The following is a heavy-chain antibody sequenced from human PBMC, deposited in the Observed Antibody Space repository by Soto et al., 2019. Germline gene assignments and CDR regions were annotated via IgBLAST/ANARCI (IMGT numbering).Heavy chain of an antibody. CDR1: GGSISSYY. V-gene: IGHV4-59*01. CDR2: ISYSGST. Sequence: TLSLTCTVSGGSISSYYWSWIRQPPGKGLEWIGYISYSGSTNYNPSLKSRVTISVDTSKNQFSLRLSSVTAADTAVYYCAREGYSSGYYYYDAMAVWSQGTTVTVSS. D-gene: IGHD3-22*01. J-gene: IGHJ6*02. CDR3: AREGYSSGYYYYDAMAV.